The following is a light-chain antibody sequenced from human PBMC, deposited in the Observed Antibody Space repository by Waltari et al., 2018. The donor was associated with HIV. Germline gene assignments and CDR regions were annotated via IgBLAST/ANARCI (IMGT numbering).Light chain of an antibody. V-gene: IGLV2-23*01. J-gene: IGLJ1*01. CDR1: RSAVGAYNL. CDR3: CSYAGRNTYV. CDR2: QDT. Sequence: QSVLTQPASVSGSPGQPITISCSGTRSAVGAYNLVSWYRQNPGKAPQVIIFQDTKRPSGISDRFSGSKSGKTASLTISGLRLEDQGNYYCCSYAGRNTYVFGSGTEVSVL.